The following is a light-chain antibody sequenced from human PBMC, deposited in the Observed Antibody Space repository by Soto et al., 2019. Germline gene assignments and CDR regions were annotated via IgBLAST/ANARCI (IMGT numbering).Light chain of an antibody. V-gene: IGKV3-15*01. CDR2: GAS. CDR3: HQYNNWPGT. CDR1: QSVTRD. J-gene: IGKJ1*01. Sequence: ETVMTQSPATLSVSPGERATLSCRASQSVTRDLAWYQQKPGQAPRLLFYGASTRATGIPARFSGSGSGTEFTLTISSLQSEDFAVYYCHQYNNWPGTFGQGTKVEI.